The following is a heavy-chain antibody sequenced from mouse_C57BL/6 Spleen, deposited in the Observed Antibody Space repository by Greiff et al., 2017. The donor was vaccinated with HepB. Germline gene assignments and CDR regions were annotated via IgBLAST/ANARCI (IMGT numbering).Heavy chain of an antibody. D-gene: IGHD1-1*01. J-gene: IGHJ3*01. CDR2: IYPRSGNT. Sequence: QVQLQQSGAELARPGASVKLSCKASGYTFTSYGISWVKQRTGQGLEWIGEIYPRSGNTYYNEKFKGKATLTADKSSSTAYMELRSLTSEDSAVYFCARRAGSSYDWFAYWGQGTLVTVSA. V-gene: IGHV1-81*01. CDR1: GYTFTSYG. CDR3: ARRAGSSYDWFAY.